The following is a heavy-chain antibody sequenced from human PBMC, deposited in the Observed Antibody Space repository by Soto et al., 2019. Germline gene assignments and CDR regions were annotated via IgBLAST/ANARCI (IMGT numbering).Heavy chain of an antibody. CDR2: IWHDGSYK. Sequence: QVQLVESGGGVVQPGTSLRLSCEASGFTFSSYGIHWVRQAPGKGLEWVAVIWHDGSYKYYADYVKGRFTISRDNSKNILYLEMNSLRAEDTAIYYCARDVKAVAGLDLWGQGTLVSVS. J-gene: IGHJ5*02. V-gene: IGHV3-33*01. CDR3: ARDVKAVAGLDL. CDR1: GFTFSSYG. D-gene: IGHD6-19*01.